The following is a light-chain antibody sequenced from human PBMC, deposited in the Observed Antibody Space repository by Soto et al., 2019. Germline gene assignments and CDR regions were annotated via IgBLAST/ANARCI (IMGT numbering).Light chain of an antibody. Sequence: QSALTQPRSVSGSPGQSVTISCTGTNSDVGTFYFVSWYQQYPDKGPKLIIYDVTERPSGVPDRFSGSKSGNTASLTISGLQAEDEADYYCCSYAGSYTYVFGSVTKLTVL. CDR2: DVT. CDR1: NSDVGTFYF. CDR3: CSYAGSYTYV. J-gene: IGLJ1*01. V-gene: IGLV2-11*01.